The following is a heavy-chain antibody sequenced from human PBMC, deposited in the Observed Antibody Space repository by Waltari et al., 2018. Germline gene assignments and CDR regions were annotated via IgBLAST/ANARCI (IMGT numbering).Heavy chain of an antibody. J-gene: IGHJ3*02. CDR1: GFTFSSYG. V-gene: IGHV3-33*01. Sequence: QVQLVESGGGVVQPGRSLRLSCAASGFTFSSYGMHWVRQAPGKGLEWVGVIWYDGSNKYYADSVKGRFTISRDNSKNTLYLQMNSLRAEDTAVYYCARLPEGDAFDIWGQGTMVTVSS. CDR2: IWYDGSNK. CDR3: ARLPEGDAFDI.